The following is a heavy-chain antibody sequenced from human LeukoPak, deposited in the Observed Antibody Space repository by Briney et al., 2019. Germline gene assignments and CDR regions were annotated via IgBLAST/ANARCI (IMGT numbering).Heavy chain of an antibody. J-gene: IGHJ4*02. Sequence: GGSLRLPCAASGFTFSSYEMNWVRQAPGKGLEWVSYISSSGSTIYYADSVKGRFTISRDNAKNSLYLQMNSLRAEDTAVYYCARGVYDILTGPQGGVFDYWGQGTLVTVSS. V-gene: IGHV3-48*03. CDR1: GFTFSSYE. CDR3: ARGVYDILTGPQGGVFDY. D-gene: IGHD3-9*01. CDR2: ISSSGSTI.